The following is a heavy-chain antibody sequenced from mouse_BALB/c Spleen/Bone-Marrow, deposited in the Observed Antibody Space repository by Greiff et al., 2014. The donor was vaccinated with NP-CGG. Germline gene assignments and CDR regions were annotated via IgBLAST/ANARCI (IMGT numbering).Heavy chain of an antibody. CDR1: GYAFSSSW. J-gene: IGHJ3*01. D-gene: IGHD2-3*01. V-gene: IGHV1-82*01. CDR2: IYPGDGDT. CDR3: ARNDGYS. Sequence: QVQLQQPGPELVKPGASAKISCKTSGYAFSSSWMNWVKQRPGQGLEWIGRIYPGDGDTNYNGKFKGKATLTADKSSSTAYMQLSSLTSVDSAVYFCARNDGYSWGQGTLVTVSA.